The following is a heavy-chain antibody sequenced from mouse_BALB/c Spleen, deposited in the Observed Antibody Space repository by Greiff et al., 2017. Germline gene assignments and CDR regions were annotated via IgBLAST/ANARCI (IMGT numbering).Heavy chain of an antibody. D-gene: IGHD6-1*01. CDR2: IWAGGST. J-gene: IGHJ4*01. CDR3: ARDPLDYYAMDY. Sequence: VKLEESGPGLVAPSQSLSITCTVSGFSLTSSGVHWVRQPPGKGLEWLGVIWAGGSTNYNSALMSRRSISKDNSKSQVFLKMNSLQTDDTAMYYCARDPLDYYAMDYWGQGTSVTVSS. V-gene: IGHV2-9*02. CDR1: GFSLTSSG.